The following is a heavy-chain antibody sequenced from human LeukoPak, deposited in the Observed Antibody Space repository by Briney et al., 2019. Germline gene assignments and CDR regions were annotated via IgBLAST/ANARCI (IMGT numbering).Heavy chain of an antibody. Sequence: PGGSLRLSCAASGFTFTNYAMSWVRQGPGEGLEWVSAITSSGGDSYYAASVKGRFTISKDSSKNTLYLQMNSLRAEDTAVYYCAKADSGDYAFDSWGQGTLVAVSS. J-gene: IGHJ4*02. CDR2: ITSSGGDS. CDR1: GFTFTNYA. D-gene: IGHD4-17*01. CDR3: AKADSGDYAFDS. V-gene: IGHV3-23*01.